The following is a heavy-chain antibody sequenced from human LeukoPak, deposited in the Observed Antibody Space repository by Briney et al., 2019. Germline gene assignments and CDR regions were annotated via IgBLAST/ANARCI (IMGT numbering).Heavy chain of an antibody. Sequence: SEALSLTCTVSGGSISSYYWSWIRQPPGKGLGWIGYIYYSGSTNYNPSLKSRVTISVDTSKHQFSLKLTSVTAADTAVYYCATYRSTSGYVDSWGQGTLVTVSS. CDR2: IYYSGST. CDR1: GGSISSYY. J-gene: IGHJ4*02. CDR3: ATYRSTSGYVDS. V-gene: IGHV4-59*08. D-gene: IGHD3-22*01.